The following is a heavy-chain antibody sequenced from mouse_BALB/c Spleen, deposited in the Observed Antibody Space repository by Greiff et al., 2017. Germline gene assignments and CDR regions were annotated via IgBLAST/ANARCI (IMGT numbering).Heavy chain of an antibody. D-gene: IGHD1-3*01. CDR1: GYTFTDYW. Sequence: QVQLQQSGTELVMPGASVKMSCKASGYTFTDYWMHWVKQRPGQGLEWIGAIDTSDSYTSYNQKFKGKATLTVDESSSTAYMQLSSLTSEDSAVYYCARGETTYWGQGTLVTVSA. CDR3: ARGETTY. J-gene: IGHJ3*01. V-gene: IGHV1-69*01. CDR2: IDTSDSYT.